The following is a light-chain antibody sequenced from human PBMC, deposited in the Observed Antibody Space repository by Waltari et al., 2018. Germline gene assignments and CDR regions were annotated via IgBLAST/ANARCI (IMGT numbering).Light chain of an antibody. CDR1: RSNIGSGYD. J-gene: IGLJ3*02. CDR3: QSYDTGLSAWV. Sequence: QSVLTQPPSVSGAPGQRVTISCNGTRSNIGSGYDVNWYQQISGTAPKLLIFGNSFRSAVFFQRFSGSKSGTLASLAIPGLQAEDEADYFCQSYDTGLSAWVFGGGTKLTVL. V-gene: IGLV1-40*01. CDR2: GNS.